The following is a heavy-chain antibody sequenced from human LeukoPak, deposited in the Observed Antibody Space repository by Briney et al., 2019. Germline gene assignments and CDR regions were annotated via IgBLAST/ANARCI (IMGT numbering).Heavy chain of an antibody. CDR3: ARRGEDGSYYGY. J-gene: IGHJ4*02. V-gene: IGHV3-15*01. D-gene: IGHD1-26*01. CDR2: IMSETDGGTT. Sequence: PGGSLRLSCAASGFAFINAWMSWVRQAPGKGLEWVGRIMSETDGGTTDYAAPVKGRFTISRDDSKNTLYLQMNSLKTEDTAVYYCARRGEDGSYYGYWGQGTLVTVSS. CDR1: GFAFINAW.